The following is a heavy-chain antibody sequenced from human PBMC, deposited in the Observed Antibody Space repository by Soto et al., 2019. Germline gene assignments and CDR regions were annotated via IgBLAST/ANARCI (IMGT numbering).Heavy chain of an antibody. CDR1: GGTFSSYA. Sequence: QVQLVQSGAEVKKPGSSVKVSCKASGGTFSSYAISWVRQAPGQGLEWMGGIIPIFGTASYAQKFQGRVTITADESTSTAYMELSSLRSEDTAVYYCARALGTHRGGAFDIWGQGTMVTVSS. V-gene: IGHV1-69*01. J-gene: IGHJ3*02. D-gene: IGHD1-1*01. CDR2: IIPIFGTA. CDR3: ARALGTHRGGAFDI.